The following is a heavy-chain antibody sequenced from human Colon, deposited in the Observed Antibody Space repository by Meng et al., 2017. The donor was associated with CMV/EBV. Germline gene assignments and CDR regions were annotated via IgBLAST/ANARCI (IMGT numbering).Heavy chain of an antibody. D-gene: IGHD6-13*01. CDR3: ARGWPPDY. V-gene: IGHV3-21*06. CDR1: GFSFSSSA. Sequence: GGSLRLSCAASGFSFSSSAMYWVRQAPGKGLEWVSSITHTSDTYYADSLKGRFTLSRDNAQNSVYLHMDSLTAEDTAIYYCARGWPPDYWGQGTLVTVSS. CDR2: ITHTSDT. J-gene: IGHJ4*02.